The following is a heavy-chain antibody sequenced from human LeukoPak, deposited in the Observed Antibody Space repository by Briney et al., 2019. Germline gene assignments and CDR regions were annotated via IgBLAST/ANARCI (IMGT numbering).Heavy chain of an antibody. J-gene: IGHJ4*02. CDR1: GFTFSSYE. D-gene: IGHD3-9*01. CDR3: AREVRYFALGDY. CDR2: ISSSGRTA. Sequence: GGSLRLSCVASGFTFSSYEMNWVRQTPGKGLEWVSYISSSGRTACYADSVRGRFTISRDNAKNSLYLQMNSLRAEDTAVYYCAREVRYFALGDYWGQGTLVTVSS. V-gene: IGHV3-48*03.